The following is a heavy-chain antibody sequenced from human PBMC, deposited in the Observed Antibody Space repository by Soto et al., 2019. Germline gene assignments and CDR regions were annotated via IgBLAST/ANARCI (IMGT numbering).Heavy chain of an antibody. CDR1: GFTFSSFS. CDR3: PKDRGPGYGYRGDS. V-gene: IGHV3-30-3*01. D-gene: IGHD6-13*01. Sequence: QVHLVESGGGVVQPGRSLRLSCATSGFTFSSFSIHWVRQAPGKGLEWVALISSDGVNIHYADSVKGRFTISRDNLKNTVDLQMNGVRGEDIALFLCPKDRGPGYGYRGDSWGSVSLVIVSS. CDR2: ISSDGVNI. J-gene: IGHJ5*01.